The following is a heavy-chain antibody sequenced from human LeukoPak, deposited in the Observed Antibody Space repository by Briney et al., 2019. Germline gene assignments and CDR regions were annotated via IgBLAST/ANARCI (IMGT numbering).Heavy chain of an antibody. V-gene: IGHV4-59*08. CDR3: ARTRAVQVFYGGSGYYFDY. CDR1: WGSISIHY. J-gene: IGHJ4*02. D-gene: IGHD3-22*01. CDR2: IFYSGST. Sequence: PSETLSLIRTVSWGSISIHYWRWTRQPPGKGLEWSGYIFYSGSTNYHPSLKCRVPISVHTPKNHFSVKLSSVTPADTPVFYCARTRAVQVFYGGSGYYFDYWGQGTLVTVSS.